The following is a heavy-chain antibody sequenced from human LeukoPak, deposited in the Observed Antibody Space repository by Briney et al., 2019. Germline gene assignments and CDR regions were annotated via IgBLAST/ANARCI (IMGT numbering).Heavy chain of an antibody. V-gene: IGHV4-39*01. CDR3: VRHRGGSGYSDLDAFEI. Sequence: SETLSLTCSVSGGFIIRSSYYWGWIRQTPGKGQEWIASIDYTGSTYYNPSLGSRVTISVDTSKNQFSLKLSSVTAADMGVHYCVRHRGGSGYSDLDAFEIWGQGTMVTVSS. J-gene: IGHJ3*02. CDR2: IDYTGST. D-gene: IGHD6-25*01. CDR1: GGFIIRSSYY.